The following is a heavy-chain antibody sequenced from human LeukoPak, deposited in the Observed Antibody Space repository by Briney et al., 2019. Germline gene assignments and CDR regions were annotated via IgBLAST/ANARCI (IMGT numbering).Heavy chain of an antibody. Sequence: SETLSLTCAVYGGSFSGYYWSWIRQPPGKGLEWIGEINHSGSTNYNPSLKSRVTISVDTSKNQFSLKLSSVTAADTAVYYCARSSIRPRITMVRGVIRWFDPWGQGTLVTVSS. CDR3: ARSSIRPRITMVRGVIRWFDP. J-gene: IGHJ5*02. CDR2: INHSGST. D-gene: IGHD3-10*01. V-gene: IGHV4-34*01. CDR1: GGSFSGYY.